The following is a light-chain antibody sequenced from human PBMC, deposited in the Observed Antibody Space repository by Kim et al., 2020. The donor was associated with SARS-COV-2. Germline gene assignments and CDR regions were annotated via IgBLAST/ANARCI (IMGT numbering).Light chain of an antibody. CDR1: SRAVGTSSR. CDR3: SSYTSSSTWV. V-gene: IGLV2-18*02. Sequence: GPSPTLPCAEPSRAVGTSSRVSCYQQPPGTAPKVMIYEVSNRPSGVPDRFSGSKSGNTASLTISGLQAEDEADYYCSSYTSSSTWVFGGGTQLTVL. J-gene: IGLJ3*02. CDR2: EVS.